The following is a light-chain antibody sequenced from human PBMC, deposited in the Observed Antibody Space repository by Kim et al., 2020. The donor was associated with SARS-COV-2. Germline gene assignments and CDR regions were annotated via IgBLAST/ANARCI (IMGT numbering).Light chain of an antibody. CDR3: QQYDFYWT. V-gene: IGKV1-5*03. CDR1: QSISTF. J-gene: IGKJ1*01. CDR2: QAS. Sequence: DIQMTQSPSTLSASVGDRVTITCRASQSISTFLAWYQQKPGKAPKLLIHQASILEGGIPSRFSGSGSGTKFTLTINSLQPDDFATYYCQQYDFYWTFGQGTKVDIK.